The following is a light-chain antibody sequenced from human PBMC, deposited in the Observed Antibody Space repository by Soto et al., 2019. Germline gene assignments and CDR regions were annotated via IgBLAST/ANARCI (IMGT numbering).Light chain of an antibody. J-gene: IGLJ1*01. Sequence: QSVLTQPPSASGTPGQRVTISCSGSSSNIGANIVNWYQQFPGTAPKLLIYSNDQRPSGIPDRFSGSKSGTSATLGITGLQTGDEADYYCGTWDSSLSALYVFGTGTKVTVL. CDR1: SSNIGANI. CDR2: SND. V-gene: IGLV1-44*01. CDR3: GTWDSSLSALYV.